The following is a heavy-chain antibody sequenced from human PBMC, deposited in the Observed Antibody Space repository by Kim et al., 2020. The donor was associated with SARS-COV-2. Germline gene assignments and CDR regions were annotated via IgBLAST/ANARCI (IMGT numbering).Heavy chain of an antibody. CDR1: GFTFSSYP. J-gene: IGHJ4*02. Sequence: GGSLRLSCAASGFTFSSYPMHWVRQAPGKGLVWVSRLDTDGSSTTYADSVKGRFTISRDNAKNTLYLQMNNLGAEDTAVYYCARDRGSLGDYWGQGTLVTVSS. CDR2: LDTDGSST. CDR3: ARDRGSLGDY. D-gene: IGHD3-10*01. V-gene: IGHV3-74*01.